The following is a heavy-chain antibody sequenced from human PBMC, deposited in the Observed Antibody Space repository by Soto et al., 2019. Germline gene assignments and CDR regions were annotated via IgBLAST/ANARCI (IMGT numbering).Heavy chain of an antibody. Sequence: GGSLRLSCAASGFTVSSNYMSWVRQAPGKGLEWVSVIYSGGSTYYADSVKGRFTISRDNSKNTLYLQMNSLRAEDTAVYYCARANSSSWYHNDYWGQGTLVTVSS. CDR2: IYSGGST. CDR3: ARANSSSWYHNDY. V-gene: IGHV3-53*01. J-gene: IGHJ4*02. CDR1: GFTVSSNY. D-gene: IGHD6-13*01.